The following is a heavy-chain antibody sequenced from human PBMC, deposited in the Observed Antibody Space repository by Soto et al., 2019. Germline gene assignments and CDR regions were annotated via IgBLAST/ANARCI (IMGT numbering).Heavy chain of an antibody. D-gene: IGHD6-19*01. CDR1: GYTFTSYY. Sequence: ASVKVSCKASGYTFTSYYMHWVRQAPGQGLEWMGIINPSGGSTSYAQKFQGRVTMTRDTSTSTAYMELRSLRSDDTAVYYCAIAVAGAFDIWGQGTMVTVSS. V-gene: IGHV1-46*01. CDR2: INPSGGST. CDR3: AIAVAGAFDI. J-gene: IGHJ3*02.